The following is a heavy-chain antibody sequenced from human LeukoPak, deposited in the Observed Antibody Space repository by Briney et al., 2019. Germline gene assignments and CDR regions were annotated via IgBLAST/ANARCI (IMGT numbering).Heavy chain of an antibody. Sequence: GASVKVSCKASGYTFTSYDINWVRQATGQGLEWMGWMNPNSGNTGYAQKFQGRVTMTRNTSISTAYMELSSLRSEDTAVYYCARGGCSSGRCSGVTPNWGQGTLVTVSS. V-gene: IGHV1-8*01. CDR1: GYTFTSYD. J-gene: IGHJ4*02. CDR2: MNPNSGNT. CDR3: ARGGCSSGRCSGVTPN. D-gene: IGHD2-15*01.